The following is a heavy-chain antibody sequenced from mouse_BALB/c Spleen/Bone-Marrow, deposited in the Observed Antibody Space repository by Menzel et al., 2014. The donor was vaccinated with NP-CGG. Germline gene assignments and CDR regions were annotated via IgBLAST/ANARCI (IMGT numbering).Heavy chain of an antibody. D-gene: IGHD4-1*01. Sequence: EVMLVESGGGLVQPGGSRKLSCSASGFSFSSFGMHWVRQAPEKGLEWVAYISSGSITIFYADTVKGRSTISRDNPKNTLFLQMTSLRSEDTAMYYCTRGGNWEDFDYWGQGTTLTVSS. J-gene: IGHJ2*01. CDR1: GFSFSSFG. V-gene: IGHV5-17*02. CDR3: TRGGNWEDFDY. CDR2: ISSGSITI.